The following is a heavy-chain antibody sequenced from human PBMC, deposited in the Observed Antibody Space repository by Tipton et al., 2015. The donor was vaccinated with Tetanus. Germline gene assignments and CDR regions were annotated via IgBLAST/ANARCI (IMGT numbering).Heavy chain of an antibody. D-gene: IGHD3-22*01. V-gene: IGHV1-2*02. J-gene: IGHJ6*02. Sequence: QLVQSGAEVKKPGASVKVSCKASGYTFTGYYMYWVRQAPGQGLEWMGWIDPNSGGTVYAQKFQGRVTMTRETSISTAYMELRSLRSDDTAVYYCARDRGDYIYYGMDVWGPGTTVTVSS. CDR1: GYTFTGYY. CDR2: IDPNSGGT. CDR3: ARDRGDYIYYGMDV.